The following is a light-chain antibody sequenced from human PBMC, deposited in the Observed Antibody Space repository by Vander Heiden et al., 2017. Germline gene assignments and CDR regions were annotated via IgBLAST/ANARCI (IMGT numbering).Light chain of an antibody. Sequence: QSVLTQPPSASGTPGQRVTISSSGSSSNIEINNVNWYQQFAGTAPYLLFFINNKRSSGVPDRFSGSKSGTSATVTISGLQAEEEADYHCDAQDDSRNVWVFGGGTKLTVL. J-gene: IGLJ3*02. CDR2: INN. CDR3: DAQDDSRNVWV. V-gene: IGLV1-44*01. CDR1: SSNIEINN.